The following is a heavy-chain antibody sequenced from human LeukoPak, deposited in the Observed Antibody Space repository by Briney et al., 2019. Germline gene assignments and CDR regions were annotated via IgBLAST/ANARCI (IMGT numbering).Heavy chain of an antibody. J-gene: IGHJ4*02. D-gene: IGHD3-3*01. CDR2: INPSGGST. V-gene: IGHV1-46*01. Sequence: ASVKVSCKASGYTFTSHYMHWVRQAPGQGLEWMGIINPSGGSTSYAQKFQGRVTMTRDMSTSTVYMELSSLRSEDTAVYYCAREHYDFWLQYWGQGTLVTVSS. CDR1: GYTFTSHY. CDR3: AREHYDFWLQY.